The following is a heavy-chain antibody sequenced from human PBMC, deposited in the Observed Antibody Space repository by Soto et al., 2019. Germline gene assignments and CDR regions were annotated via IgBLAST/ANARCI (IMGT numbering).Heavy chain of an antibody. J-gene: IGHJ3*02. CDR3: ARDRRGGYCSGGSCHPDAFDI. V-gene: IGHV3-30-3*01. CDR1: GFTFSSYA. Sequence: QVQLVESGGGVVQPGRSLRLSYAASGFTFSSYAMHWVRQAPGKGLEWVAVISYDGSNKYYADSVKGRFTISRDNSKNTLYLQMNSLRAEDTAVYYCARDRRGGYCSGGSCHPDAFDIWGQGTMVTVSS. CDR2: ISYDGSNK. D-gene: IGHD2-15*01.